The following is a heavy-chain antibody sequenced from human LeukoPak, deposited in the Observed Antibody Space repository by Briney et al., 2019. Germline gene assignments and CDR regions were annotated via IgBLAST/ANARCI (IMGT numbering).Heavy chain of an antibody. D-gene: IGHD5-24*01. J-gene: IGHJ4*01. CDR1: GFTFSSYA. V-gene: IGHV3-23*01. Sequence: PGGSLRLSCAASGFTFSSYAMSWVRQAPGKGLEWVSAISGSGGSTYYADSVKGRFTISRDNSKNTLYLQMNSLRAEDTAVYYCAKGGGGWLQLMSLDYWGHGTLVTVSS. CDR3: AKGGGGWLQLMSLDY. CDR2: ISGSGGST.